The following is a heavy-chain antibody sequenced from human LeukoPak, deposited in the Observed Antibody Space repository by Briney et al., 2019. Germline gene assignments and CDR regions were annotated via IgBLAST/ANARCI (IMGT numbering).Heavy chain of an antibody. D-gene: IGHD3-16*01. CDR1: GGSLTGYY. Sequence: SETLSLTCDVYGGSLTGYYWSWIRQAPGKGPEWIGEVHHSGRTLYNLSLMGRVTISVDTSKNQFSLWLNSVTAADTAVYYCARDDAHLGGTFFDSWGQGILVTVSS. J-gene: IGHJ4*02. V-gene: IGHV4-34*01. CDR2: VHHSGRT. CDR3: ARDDAHLGGTFFDS.